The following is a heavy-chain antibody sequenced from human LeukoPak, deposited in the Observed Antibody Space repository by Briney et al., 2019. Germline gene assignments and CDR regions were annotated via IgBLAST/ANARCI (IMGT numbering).Heavy chain of an antibody. CDR2: VNPSGGST. CDR1: GYTFTGYY. Sequence: ASVKVSCKASGYTFTGYYMHWVRQAPGQGLEWMGIVNPSGGSTSYAQKFQGRVTMTRDTSTSTVYMELSSLRSEDTAVYYCARDVSLSVATTTPDYWGQGTLVTVSS. V-gene: IGHV1-46*01. CDR3: ARDVSLSVATTTPDY. D-gene: IGHD5-12*01. J-gene: IGHJ4*02.